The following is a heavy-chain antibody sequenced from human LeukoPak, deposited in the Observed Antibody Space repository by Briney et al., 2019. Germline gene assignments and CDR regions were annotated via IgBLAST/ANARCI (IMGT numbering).Heavy chain of an antibody. Sequence: SETLSLTCAVYGGSLSGYYWSWIRQPPGKGLEWMGEINHTGSTNYYPSLKSRVTISVDTSKNQFSLKLSSVTAADTAVYYCARVRSRRYFDYWGQGTLVTVSS. D-gene: IGHD2-15*01. CDR2: INHTGST. V-gene: IGHV4-34*01. CDR1: GGSLSGYY. CDR3: ARVRSRRYFDY. J-gene: IGHJ4*02.